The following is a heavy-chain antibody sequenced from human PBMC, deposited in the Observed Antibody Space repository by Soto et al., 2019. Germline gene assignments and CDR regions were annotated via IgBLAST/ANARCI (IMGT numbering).Heavy chain of an antibody. Sequence: GGSLRLSCATSGFAFSDYLMHWARQVPGKGLVWLSRINSDGSGTGYADSVRGRFTIFRDNAKRTVYLQMNSLTVEDTAVYYCVEEGGAGTGYWGQGTMVTVSS. CDR2: INSDGSGT. V-gene: IGHV3-74*01. CDR1: GFAFSDYL. CDR3: VEEGGAGTGY. J-gene: IGHJ4*02.